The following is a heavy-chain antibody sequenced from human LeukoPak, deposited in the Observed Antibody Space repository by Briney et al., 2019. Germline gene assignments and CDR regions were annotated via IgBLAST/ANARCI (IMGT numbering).Heavy chain of an antibody. V-gene: IGHV1-2*02. J-gene: IGHJ4*02. Sequence: ASVKVSCRASGYTFTGYYMHWVRQAPGQGLEWMGWINPNSGGTNYAQKFQGRVTMTRDTSISTAYMELSRLRSDDTAVYYCARAGVGVYCSSTSCYTGVDYWGQGALVTVSS. CDR2: INPNSGGT. D-gene: IGHD2-2*02. CDR1: GYTFTGYY. CDR3: ARAGVGVYCSSTSCYTGVDY.